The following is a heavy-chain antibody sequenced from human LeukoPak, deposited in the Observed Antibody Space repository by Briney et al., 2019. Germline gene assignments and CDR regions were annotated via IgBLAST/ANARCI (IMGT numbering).Heavy chain of an antibody. J-gene: IGHJ4*02. CDR3: ASGSYYDTPIDS. Sequence: GGSLRLSCAVSDFTVSGTSFTWVRQAPGKGLEWVSIIYSGDYTYYADSVKGRFSISRDESTNTLYLQMNSLRADDTAVYYCASGSYYDTPIDSWGQGALLTVSS. CDR1: DFTVSGTS. CDR2: IYSGDYT. D-gene: IGHD1-26*01. V-gene: IGHV3-53*01.